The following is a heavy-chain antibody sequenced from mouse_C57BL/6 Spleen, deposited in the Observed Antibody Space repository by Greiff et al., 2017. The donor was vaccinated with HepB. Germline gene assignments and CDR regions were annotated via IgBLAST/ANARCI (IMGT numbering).Heavy chain of an antibody. D-gene: IGHD2-3*01. CDR2: IHPNSGST. V-gene: IGHV1-64*01. CDR1: GYTFTSYW. J-gene: IGHJ3*01. Sequence: QVQLQQPGAELVKPGASVKLSCKASGYTFTSYWMHWVKQRPGQGLEWIGMIHPNSGSTNYNEKFKSKATLTVDKSSSTAYMQLSSLTSEDSAVYYCARLGDGYYEWFAYWGQGTLVTVSA. CDR3: ARLGDGYYEWFAY.